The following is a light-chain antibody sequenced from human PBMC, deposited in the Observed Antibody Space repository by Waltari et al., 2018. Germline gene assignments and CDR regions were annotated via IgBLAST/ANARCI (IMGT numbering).Light chain of an antibody. Sequence: QSVLTQPPSASGTPGQRVTIPCSGSSSNIGINRVPWYQQPPGTAPKLLIYSNDHRASGLPDRFSGSKSGTSASLAISGLQFEDEADYYCATWDDRLNGVVFGGGTKLTVL. J-gene: IGLJ2*01. CDR3: ATWDDRLNGVV. CDR1: SSNIGINR. CDR2: SND. V-gene: IGLV1-44*01.